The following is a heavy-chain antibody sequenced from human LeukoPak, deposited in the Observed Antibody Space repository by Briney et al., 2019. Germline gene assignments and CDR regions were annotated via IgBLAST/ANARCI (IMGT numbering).Heavy chain of an antibody. CDR3: ARGPDYGASGWLDF. D-gene: IGHD4-17*01. Sequence: GASVKVSCKGSGYAFAGHWIHWLRQAPGQGLERMGQIHPTTGGTQYGQKFQGRVSMTSDTSINTAYMELTSLTSDDTAVYYCARGPDYGASGWLDFWGQGTLVTVSS. CDR1: GYAFAGHW. CDR2: IHPTTGGT. J-gene: IGHJ5*01. V-gene: IGHV1-2*06.